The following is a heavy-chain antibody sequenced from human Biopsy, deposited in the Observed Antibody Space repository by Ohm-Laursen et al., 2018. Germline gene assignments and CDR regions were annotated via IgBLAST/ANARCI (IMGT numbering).Heavy chain of an antibody. Sequence: TLFLTCPVSGGSLSSYYWSWIRQPAGKGLEWIGRIYSSGSTNYNPSLKSRVTLSMDTSKRQFSLRLRSMTPADTAMYYCARDRGYYSDRTVPGYFDLWGRGTLVTVSS. V-gene: IGHV4-4*07. CDR2: IYSSGST. CDR3: ARDRGYYSDRTVPGYFDL. D-gene: IGHD3-22*01. CDR1: GGSLSSYY. J-gene: IGHJ2*01.